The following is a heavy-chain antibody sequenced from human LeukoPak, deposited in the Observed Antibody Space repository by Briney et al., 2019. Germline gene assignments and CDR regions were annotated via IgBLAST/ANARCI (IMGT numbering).Heavy chain of an antibody. D-gene: IGHD2-2*01. CDR2: IYTSGST. Sequence: SETLSLTCAVYGGSFSGYYWSWIRQPAGKGLEWIGRIYTSGSTNYNPSLKSRVTISVDTSKNQFSLKLSSVTAADTAVYYCASLRYQLLFSLNYYYGMDVWGQGTTVTVSS. CDR3: ASLRYQLLFSLNYYYGMDV. V-gene: IGHV4-59*10. CDR1: GGSFSGYY. J-gene: IGHJ6*02.